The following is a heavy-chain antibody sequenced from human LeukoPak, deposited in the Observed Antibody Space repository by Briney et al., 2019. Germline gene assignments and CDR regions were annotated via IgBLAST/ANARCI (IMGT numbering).Heavy chain of an antibody. CDR2: ISSSGGST. V-gene: IGHV3-23*01. J-gene: IGHJ6*02. D-gene: IGHD2-21*02. CDR1: GFTFSSYA. CDR3: AKQVCGADCYYYYGMDV. Sequence: GGSLRLSCAASGFTFSSYAMSWVRQAPGKGLEWVSGISSSGGSTYYADSVKGRFTISRDNSKNTLYLQMNSLRAEDTAVYYCAKQVCGADCYYYYGMDVWGQGTTVTVSS.